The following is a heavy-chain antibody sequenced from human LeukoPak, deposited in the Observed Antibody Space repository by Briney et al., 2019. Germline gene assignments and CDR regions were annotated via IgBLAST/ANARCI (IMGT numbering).Heavy chain of an antibody. CDR3: ARDRDSSSWYGDTHFDY. D-gene: IGHD6-13*01. Sequence: GGSLRLSCAASGFTFSSYSMNWVRQAPGKGLEWVSSISSSSSFIYYADSVKGRFTISRDNAKNSLYLQKNSLRAEDTAVYYCARDRDSSSWYGDTHFDYWGQGTLVTVSS. CDR1: GFTFSSYS. V-gene: IGHV3-21*01. J-gene: IGHJ4*02. CDR2: ISSSSSFI.